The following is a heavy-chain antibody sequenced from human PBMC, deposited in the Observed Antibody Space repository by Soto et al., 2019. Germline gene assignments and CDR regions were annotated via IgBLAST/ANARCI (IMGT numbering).Heavy chain of an antibody. Sequence: PGGSLRQSFVAAEFAFVGDRMIWDRQAPGKGLEWVSLISWDGGSTYYADSVKGRFTISRDNSKNSLYLQMNSLRTEDTALYYCANDRAGDSSGYSRMDVWCQGTTLTVSS. CDR1: EFAFVGDR. CDR3: ANDRAGDSSGYSRMDV. V-gene: IGHV3-43*01. J-gene: IGHJ6*02. D-gene: IGHD3-22*01. CDR2: ISWDGGST.